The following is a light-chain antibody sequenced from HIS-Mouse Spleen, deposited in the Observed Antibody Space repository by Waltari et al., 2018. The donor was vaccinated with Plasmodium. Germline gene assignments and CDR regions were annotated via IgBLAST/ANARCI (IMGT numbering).Light chain of an antibody. CDR3: QQYGSSPLT. J-gene: IGKJ4*01. Sequence: TQSPGTLSLSPGERATLSCRASQSVSSSYLAWYQQKPGQAPRLLIYGASSRATGIPDRFSGSGSGTDFTLTISRLESEDFAVYYCQQYGSSPLTFGGGTKVEIK. CDR2: GAS. V-gene: IGKV3-20*01. CDR1: QSVSSSY.